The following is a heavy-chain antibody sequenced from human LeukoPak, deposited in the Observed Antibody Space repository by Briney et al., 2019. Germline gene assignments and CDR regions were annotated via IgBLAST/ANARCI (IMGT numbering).Heavy chain of an antibody. CDR2: ISGSGGST. V-gene: IGHV3-23*01. J-gene: IGHJ5*02. Sequence: PGGSLRLSCAASGFTFSSYAMSWVRQAPGKGLEWVSAISGSGGSTYYADSVKGRFTISRDNSKNTLYLQMNSLRAEDTAVYYCAKDSGRRGLALVVPAGAFDPWGQGTLVTVSS. CDR3: AKDSGRRGLALVVPAGAFDP. CDR1: GFTFSSYA. D-gene: IGHD2-2*01.